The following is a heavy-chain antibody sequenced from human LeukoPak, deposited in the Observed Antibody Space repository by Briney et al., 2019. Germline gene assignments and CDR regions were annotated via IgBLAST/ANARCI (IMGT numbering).Heavy chain of an antibody. J-gene: IGHJ3*02. CDR1: GFTFSSYS. CDR2: ISSSSSTI. D-gene: IGHD6-13*01. V-gene: IGHV3-48*04. CDR3: ARCLLPYSSSSDDAFDI. Sequence: SGGSLRLSCAASGFTFSSYSMNWVRQAPGKGLEWVSYISSSSSTIYYADSVKGRFTISRDNAKNSLYLQMNSLRAEDTAVYYCARCLLPYSSSSDDAFDIWGQGTMVTVSS.